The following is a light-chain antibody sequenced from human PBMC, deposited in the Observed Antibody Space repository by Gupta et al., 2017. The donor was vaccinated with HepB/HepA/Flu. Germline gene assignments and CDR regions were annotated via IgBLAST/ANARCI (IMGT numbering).Light chain of an antibody. CDR2: GAS. Sequence: ATLSVSPGERATVSCRASQTVTSNLAWYQQKPGQAPRLLIYGASTRATGIPARFSGSGSGTEFTLTINSLQSEDFAVYYCQQYNNWPPWTFGQGTKVEIK. V-gene: IGKV3-15*01. J-gene: IGKJ1*01. CDR1: QTVTSN. CDR3: QQYNNWPPWT.